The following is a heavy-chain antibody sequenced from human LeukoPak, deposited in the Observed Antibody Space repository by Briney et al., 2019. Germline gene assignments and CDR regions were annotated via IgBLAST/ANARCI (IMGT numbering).Heavy chain of an antibody. CDR2: FYVGGAT. CDR1: GFAFSIYS. J-gene: IGHJ4*02. Sequence: VGSLRLSCAASGFAFSIYSMSWVRQAPGKGLEWVSVFYVGGATYYANSVKGRFTISRDNSENTLYLQMKSLRAEDTAVYYCARGDGYNFFDYWGQGTLVTVSS. CDR3: ARGDGYNFFDY. D-gene: IGHD5-24*01. V-gene: IGHV3-53*01.